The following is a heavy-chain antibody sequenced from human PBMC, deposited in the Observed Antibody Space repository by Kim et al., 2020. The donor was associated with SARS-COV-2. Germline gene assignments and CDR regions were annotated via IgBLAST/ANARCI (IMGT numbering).Heavy chain of an antibody. D-gene: IGHD3-10*01. J-gene: IGHJ6*03. CDR3: TTVEGFAYYMDV. V-gene: IGHV3-15*01. Sequence: DYAAPVKGRFTISRDDSKNTLYLQMNSLKTEDTAVYYCTTVEGFAYYMDVWGKGTTVTVSS.